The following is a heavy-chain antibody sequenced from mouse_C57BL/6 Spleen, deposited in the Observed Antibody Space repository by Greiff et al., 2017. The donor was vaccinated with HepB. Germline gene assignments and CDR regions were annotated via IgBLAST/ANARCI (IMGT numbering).Heavy chain of an antibody. Sequence: QVQLKESGPELVKPGASVKLSCKASGYTFTSYDINWVKQRPGQGLEWIGWIYPRDGSTKYNEKFKGKATLTVDTSSSTAYMELHSLTSEDSAVYFCARGGITTVVATGGYAMDYWGQGTSVTVSS. D-gene: IGHD1-1*01. V-gene: IGHV1-85*01. J-gene: IGHJ4*01. CDR1: GYTFTSYD. CDR2: IYPRDGST. CDR3: ARGGITTVVATGGYAMDY.